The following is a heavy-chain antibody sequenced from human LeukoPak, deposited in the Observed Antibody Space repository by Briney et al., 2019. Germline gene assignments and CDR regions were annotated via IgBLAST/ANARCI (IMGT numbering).Heavy chain of an antibody. CDR2: INTDGSST. D-gene: IGHD1-26*01. V-gene: IGHV3-74*01. CDR3: AREATAEFDC. J-gene: IGHJ4*02. Sequence: GGSLRLSCAASGFTFTRYWMHWVRQAPGKGLVWVSRINTDGSSTSYADSVKGRFTISRDNAKNTLYLQMNSLRAEDTAAYYCAREATAEFDCWGQGTLVTVSS. CDR1: GFTFTRYW.